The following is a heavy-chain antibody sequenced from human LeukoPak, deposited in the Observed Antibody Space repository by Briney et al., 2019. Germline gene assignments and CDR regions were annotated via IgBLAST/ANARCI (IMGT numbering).Heavy chain of an antibody. D-gene: IGHD3-22*01. CDR3: ARMKGSSGYYPFDY. Sequence: SETLSLTCTVSGDSISTYYWSWSRQPPGKGLEWIGYIYYSGSTNYNPSLKSRVTISVDTSKNQFSLKLSSVTAADTAVYYCARMKGSSGYYPFDYWGQGTLVTVSS. CDR2: IYYSGST. CDR1: GDSISTYY. V-gene: IGHV4-59*01. J-gene: IGHJ4*02.